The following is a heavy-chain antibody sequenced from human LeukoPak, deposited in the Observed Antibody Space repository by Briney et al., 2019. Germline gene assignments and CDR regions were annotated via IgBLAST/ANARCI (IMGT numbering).Heavy chain of an antibody. V-gene: IGHV3-20*04. J-gene: IGHJ4*02. Sequence: PGGSLRLSCAASGLTFDDYGMSWVRQAPGKGLEWVSGINWNGGSTGYADSVKGRFTISRDNAKNSLYLQMNSLRAEDTALYYCARDLGYCSSTSCYSNDYWGQGTLVTVSS. D-gene: IGHD2-2*02. CDR1: GLTFDDYG. CDR2: INWNGGST. CDR3: ARDLGYCSSTSCYSNDY.